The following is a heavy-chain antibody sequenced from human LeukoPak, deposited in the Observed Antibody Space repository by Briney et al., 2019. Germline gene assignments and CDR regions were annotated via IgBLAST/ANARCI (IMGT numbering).Heavy chain of an antibody. D-gene: IGHD1-26*01. CDR2: IKQDGSEK. J-gene: IGHJ3*02. CDR3: ARVRRGSHDAFNI. V-gene: IGHV3-7*01. CDR1: GFTFGSYW. Sequence: GGSLRLSCAASGFTFGSYWMSWVRQAPGKGLEWVANIKQDGSEKYYVDSVKGRFTISRDNAKNSLYLQMNSLRAEDTAVYYCARVRRGSHDAFNIWGQGTMVTVSS.